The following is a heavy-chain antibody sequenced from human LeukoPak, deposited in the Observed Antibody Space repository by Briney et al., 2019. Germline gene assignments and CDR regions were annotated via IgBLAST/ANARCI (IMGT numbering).Heavy chain of an antibody. D-gene: IGHD3-10*01. J-gene: IGHJ5*02. CDR2: IYNGGII. Sequence: KPSETLSLTCTVSGGSISSYYWSWIRQPPGKGLEWIGRIYNGGIITYNPSLKSRVTMSIDTSNNQFSLRLRFVTAADTAVYYCARDSGTTGEVKFDPWGQGTLVTVSS. CDR3: ARDSGTTGEVKFDP. CDR1: GGSISSYY. V-gene: IGHV4-4*07.